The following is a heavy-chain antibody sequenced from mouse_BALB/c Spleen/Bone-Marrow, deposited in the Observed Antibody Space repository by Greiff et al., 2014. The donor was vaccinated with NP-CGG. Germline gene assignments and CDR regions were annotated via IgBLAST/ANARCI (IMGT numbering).Heavy chain of an antibody. Sequence: EVMLVESEGGLVQPGGSLKLSCAASGFPFSSYTMSWVRQTPEKRLEWVAFITNGGGSTYYPDTPKGRFTISRDDAKNTLYLQMSSLNSEDTAMYYCATLSGTSYWGQGTLVTVSA. D-gene: IGHD4-1*01. CDR2: ITNGGGST. CDR1: GFPFSSYT. J-gene: IGHJ3*01. CDR3: ATLSGTSY. V-gene: IGHV5-12-2*01.